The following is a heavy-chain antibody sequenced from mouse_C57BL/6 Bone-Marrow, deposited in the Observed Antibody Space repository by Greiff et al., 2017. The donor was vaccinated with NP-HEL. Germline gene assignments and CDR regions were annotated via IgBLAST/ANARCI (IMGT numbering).Heavy chain of an antibody. CDR2: IYPRSGNT. V-gene: IGHV1-81*01. CDR1: GYTFTSYG. D-gene: IGHD1-1*01. CDR3: ARGIYYYGWFAY. Sequence: VQLQQSGAELARPGASVKLSCKASGYTFTSYGISWVKQRTGQGLEWIGEIYPRSGNTYYNEKFKGKATLTADKSSSTAYMELRSLTSEDSAVYFCARGIYYYGWFAYWGQGTLVTVSP. J-gene: IGHJ3*01.